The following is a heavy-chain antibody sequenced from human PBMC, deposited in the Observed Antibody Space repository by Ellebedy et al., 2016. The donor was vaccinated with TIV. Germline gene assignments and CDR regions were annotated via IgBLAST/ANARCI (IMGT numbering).Heavy chain of an antibody. D-gene: IGHD5-18*01. CDR3: AKDRTSGDGYWVFDN. V-gene: IGHV3-23*01. CDR2: FSDNT. CDR1: GFTFSSFA. Sequence: PGGSLRLSCAASGFTFSSFAMSWVRQAPGKGLEWVSHFSDNTYYADSVKGRFTISRDISRNTLYLQMSGLRAEDTAIYFCAKDRTSGDGYWVFDNWGQGTLVTVSS. J-gene: IGHJ4*02.